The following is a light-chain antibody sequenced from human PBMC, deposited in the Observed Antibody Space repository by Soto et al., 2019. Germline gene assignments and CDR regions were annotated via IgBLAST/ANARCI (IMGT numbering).Light chain of an antibody. CDR2: DAS. Sequence: NVLTQSPATLSLSPGERATLSCRASQSVSSYLAWYQQKPGQAPRLLIYDASNRATGIPARFSGSGSGTDFTLIISSLEPEDFAVYYCQQRSNPITFGQGTRLEIK. J-gene: IGKJ5*01. CDR3: QQRSNPIT. V-gene: IGKV3-11*01. CDR1: QSVSSY.